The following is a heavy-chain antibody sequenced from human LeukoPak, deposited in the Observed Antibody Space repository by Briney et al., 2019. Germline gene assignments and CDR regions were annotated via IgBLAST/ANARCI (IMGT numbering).Heavy chain of an antibody. D-gene: IGHD3-10*01. V-gene: IGHV4-61*02. CDR1: GGSISSGSYY. CDR2: IYTSGST. CDR3: ARPLNDGSGSPYYFDY. Sequence: SETLSLTCTVSGGSISSGSYYWSWIRQPAGKGLEWIGRIYTSGSTNYNPSLKSRVTISVDTSKNQFSLKLSSVTAADTAVYYCARPLNDGSGSPYYFDYWGQGTLVTVSS. J-gene: IGHJ4*02.